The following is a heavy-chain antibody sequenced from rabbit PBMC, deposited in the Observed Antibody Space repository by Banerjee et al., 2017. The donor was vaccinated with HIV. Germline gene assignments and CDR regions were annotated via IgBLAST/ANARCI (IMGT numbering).Heavy chain of an antibody. CDR3: ARDLAGVIGWNFGL. D-gene: IGHD4-1*01. Sequence: QQQLEESGGGLVKPGGTLTLTCKAPGIDFSRHYYICWVRQSPGKGLEWIGIIYAGRGNTDYASWVNGRFTISKTSWTTVTLQMTSLTASDTATYFCARDLAGVIGWNFGLWGQGTLVT. J-gene: IGHJ4*01. CDR1: GIDFSRHYY. CDR2: IYAGRGNT. V-gene: IGHV1S45*01.